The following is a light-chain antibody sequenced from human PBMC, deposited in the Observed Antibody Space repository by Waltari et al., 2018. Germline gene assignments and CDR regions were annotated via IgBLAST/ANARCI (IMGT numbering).Light chain of an antibody. J-gene: IGKJ1*01. CDR1: QSVGRF. CDR3: QNHERLPAT. CDR2: QAS. V-gene: IGKV3-20*01. Sequence: ELVLTQSPGTLSLSPGERATLACRASQSVGRFLAWYQQKPGQAPRLLIYQASNRATGIPDRFSGSGSGTDFSLTISRLKPEDFAVYYCQNHERLPATFGQGTKVEI.